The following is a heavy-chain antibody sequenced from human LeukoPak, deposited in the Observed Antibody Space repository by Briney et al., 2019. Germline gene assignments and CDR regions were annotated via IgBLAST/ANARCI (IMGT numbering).Heavy chain of an antibody. CDR3: ARDHSNWNYAPDF. Sequence: SVKVSCKASGGTFSSYAISWVRQAPGQGLEWMGGIIPIFGTSNYAQKFRDRVTMSTDTSTGTAYLDVRSLTSDDTAVYYCARDHSNWNYAPDFWGQGTLVIVSS. CDR2: IIPIFGTS. D-gene: IGHD1-7*01. J-gene: IGHJ4*02. V-gene: IGHV1-69*05. CDR1: GGTFSSYA.